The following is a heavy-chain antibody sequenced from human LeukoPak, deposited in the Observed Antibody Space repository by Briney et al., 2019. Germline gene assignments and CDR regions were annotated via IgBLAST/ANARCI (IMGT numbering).Heavy chain of an antibody. J-gene: IGHJ4*02. V-gene: IGHV4-4*07. CDR3: ARDGSISGWYSDY. CDR2: IFTSGST. D-gene: IGHD6-19*01. CDR1: GGSMTGYY. Sequence: SETLSLTCTVSGGSMTGYYWSWIRQPAGKGLEWIGRIFTSGSTNYNPSLKSRVTMSVDMSENHFSLNLTSVTAADTAVYYCARDGSISGWYSDYWGQGTLVTVSS.